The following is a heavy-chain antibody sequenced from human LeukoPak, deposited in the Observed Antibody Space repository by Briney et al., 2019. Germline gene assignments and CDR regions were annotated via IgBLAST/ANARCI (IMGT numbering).Heavy chain of an antibody. D-gene: IGHD3-9*01. V-gene: IGHV4-31*03. CDR2: ISYSGIT. Sequence: PSQTLSLTCSVSGGSPSSGGYFWNWIRQLPGKGLEGVGYISYSGITYHNPPLNSRITIALDMSKNPLSLKLRSVIAADTAVYYCAANSDILSSGFGSWGQGTLVTVSS. CDR1: GGSPSSGGYF. CDR3: AANSDILSSGFGS. J-gene: IGHJ5*02.